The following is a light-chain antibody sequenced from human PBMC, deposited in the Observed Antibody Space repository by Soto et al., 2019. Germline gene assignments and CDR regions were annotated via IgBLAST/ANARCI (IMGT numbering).Light chain of an antibody. J-gene: IGKJ4*01. CDR3: HQYGSLPLT. CDR1: QSVSSN. CDR2: GAS. V-gene: IGKV3-20*01. Sequence: EIVMTQSPATLSVSPGERATLSCMASQSVSSNLAWYQQKPRQAPRLLIYGASNAATGIPDRFSGSGSGTDFTLTISRLEPEDFAVFYCHQYGSLPLTFGGGTKVHI.